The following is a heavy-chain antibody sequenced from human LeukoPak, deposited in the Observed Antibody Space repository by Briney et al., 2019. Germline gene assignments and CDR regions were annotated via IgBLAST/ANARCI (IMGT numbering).Heavy chain of an antibody. CDR3: ARDRSYSNFDY. CDR1: GFTFSSYA. D-gene: IGHD4-11*01. V-gene: IGHV3-30*19. Sequence: QAGGSLRLSCAASGFTFSSYAMHWVRQAPGKGLEWVAVISYDGSNKYYADSVKGRFTISRDNSKNTLYLQMNSLRAEDTAVYYCARDRSYSNFDYWGQGTLVTVSS. J-gene: IGHJ4*02. CDR2: ISYDGSNK.